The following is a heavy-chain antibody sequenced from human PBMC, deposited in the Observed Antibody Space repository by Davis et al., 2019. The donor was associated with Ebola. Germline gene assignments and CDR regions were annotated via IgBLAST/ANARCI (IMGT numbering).Heavy chain of an antibody. J-gene: IGHJ6*02. CDR1: AYTFTSYG. CDR2: ISAYNGNT. D-gene: IGHD4-17*01. V-gene: IGHV1-18*01. CDR3: AREGRHDYGDIRVQGNGMDV. Sequence: ASVKVSCKASAYTFTSYGISWVRHAPGQGLEWMGWISAYNGNTNYAQKLQGRVTMTTDTSTSTAYMELRSLRSDDTAVYYCAREGRHDYGDIRVQGNGMDVWGRGTTVTVSS.